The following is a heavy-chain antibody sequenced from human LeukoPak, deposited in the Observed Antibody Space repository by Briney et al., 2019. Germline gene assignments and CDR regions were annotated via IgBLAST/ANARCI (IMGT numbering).Heavy chain of an antibody. V-gene: IGHV4-34*01. D-gene: IGHD3-10*01. J-gene: IGHJ5*02. CDR1: GGSFSGYY. Sequence: SETLSLTCAVYGGSFSGYYWSWIRQPPGEGLEWIGEINHSGSTNYNPSLKSRVTISVDTSKNQFSLKLSSVTAADTAVYYCARGQYGTWSDPWGQGTLVTVSS. CDR3: ARGQYGTWSDP. CDR2: INHSGST.